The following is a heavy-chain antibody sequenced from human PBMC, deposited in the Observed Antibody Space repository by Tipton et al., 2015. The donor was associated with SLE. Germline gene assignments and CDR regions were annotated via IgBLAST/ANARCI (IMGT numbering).Heavy chain of an antibody. J-gene: IGHJ2*01. CDR1: GGSITTYY. V-gene: IGHV4-59*01. Sequence: TLSLTCAVSGGSITTYYWSWIRQSPGKGLEWIGYFYYSGSTKNNPSLKSRVTMSVDTSKNHFSVKLSSVTAADTAIYYCARVWSGYSSSYFDRWGRGTLVTVSS. CDR2: FYYSGST. CDR3: ARVWSGYSSSYFDR. D-gene: IGHD3-3*01.